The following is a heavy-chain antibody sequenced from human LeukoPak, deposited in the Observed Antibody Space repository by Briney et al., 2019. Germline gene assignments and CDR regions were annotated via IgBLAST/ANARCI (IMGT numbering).Heavy chain of an antibody. D-gene: IGHD4-23*01. J-gene: IGHJ4*02. CDR1: GGTFSSYA. CDR3: ARTWKGNSDYFDY. CDR2: IIPIFGTA. Sequence: GASVKVSCKASGGTFSSYAISWVRQAPGQGLEGMGRIIPIFGTANYAQKFQGRVTITTDESTSTAYMELSSLRSEDTAVYYCARTWKGNSDYFDYWGQGTLVTVSS. V-gene: IGHV1-69*05.